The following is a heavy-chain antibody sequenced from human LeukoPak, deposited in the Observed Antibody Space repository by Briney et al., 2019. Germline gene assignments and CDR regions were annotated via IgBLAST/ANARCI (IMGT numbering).Heavy chain of an antibody. V-gene: IGHV3-7*01. CDR1: GFTFSASW. CDR2: INQDASVQ. CDR3: ARGLWFGELFPDAFDI. Sequence: GGSLRLSCAASGFTFSASWMTWVRQAPGKGLEWVASINQDASVQHLVDLVKGRFTISRDNAKNSLYLQMNSLRAEDTAVYYCARGLWFGELFPDAFDIWGQGTMVTVSS. D-gene: IGHD3-10*01. J-gene: IGHJ3*02.